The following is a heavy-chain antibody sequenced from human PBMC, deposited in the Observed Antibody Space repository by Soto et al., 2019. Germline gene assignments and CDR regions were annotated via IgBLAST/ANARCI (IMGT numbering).Heavy chain of an antibody. J-gene: IGHJ6*02. CDR2: ISSSGSTI. D-gene: IGHD6-13*01. Sequence: LRLSCAASGFTFSSYAMIWIRQAPLKGLEWVSYISSSGSTIYYADSVKGRFTISRDNAKNSLYLQMNSLRAEDTAVYYCARDGTYSSSWKLLYYGMDVWGQGTTVTVSS. CDR1: GFTFSSYA. CDR3: ARDGTYSSSWKLLYYGMDV. V-gene: IGHV3-11*01.